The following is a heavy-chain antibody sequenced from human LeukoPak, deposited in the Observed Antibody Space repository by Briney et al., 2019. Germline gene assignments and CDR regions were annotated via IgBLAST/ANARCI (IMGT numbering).Heavy chain of an antibody. V-gene: IGHV3-48*04. CDR3: ARDTSGYDGDYYYAMDV. CDR2: ISRDSTTV. CDR1: GFTFSSYN. J-gene: IGHJ6*02. D-gene: IGHD5-12*01. Sequence: GGSLRLSCAAPGFTFSSYNMNWVRQAPGKGLEWDSYISRDSTTVYYADSVKGRFTISRDNAKNSLYLQMNSLRAEDTAVYYCARDTSGYDGDYYYAMDVWGQGTTVPVSS.